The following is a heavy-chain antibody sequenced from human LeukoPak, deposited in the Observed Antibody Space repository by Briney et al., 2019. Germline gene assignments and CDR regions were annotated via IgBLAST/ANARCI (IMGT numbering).Heavy chain of an antibody. CDR3: ARGILNYGLTGFDY. V-gene: IGHV3-64*01. CDR2: ISTNGGST. J-gene: IGHJ4*02. D-gene: IGHD3-16*01. Sequence: GGSLRLSCAASGFTFSSYSMNWVRQAPGKGLEYVAAISTNGGSTYYAKSVKGRFTISRDNSKNTLYLQMGSLRAEDMAVSYCARGILNYGLTGFDYWGQGTLVTVSS. CDR1: GFTFSSYS.